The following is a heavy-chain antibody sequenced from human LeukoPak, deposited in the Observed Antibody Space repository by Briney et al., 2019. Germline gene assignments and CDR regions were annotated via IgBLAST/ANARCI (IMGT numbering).Heavy chain of an antibody. CDR2: ISYDGSNK. V-gene: IGHV3-30*04. J-gene: IGHJ4*02. CDR3: ARGGSSSWYGTDYFDY. Sequence: PGGSLRLSCAASGFTFSSYAMHWVRQAPGKGLEWVAVISYDGSNKYYADSVKGRFTISRDNSKNTLYLQMNSLGAEDTAVYYCARGGSSSWYGTDYFDYWGQGTLVTVSS. CDR1: GFTFSSYA. D-gene: IGHD6-13*01.